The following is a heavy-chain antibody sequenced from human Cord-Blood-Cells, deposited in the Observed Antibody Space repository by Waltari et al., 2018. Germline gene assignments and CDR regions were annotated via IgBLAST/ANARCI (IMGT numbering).Heavy chain of an antibody. CDR2: IKQEGSEK. CDR3: ARETYYYDSSGYSD. CDR1: GFTFSSYW. J-gene: IGHJ4*02. Sequence: EVQLVESGGGLVQPGGSLRLSCAASGFTFSSYWMSWVRQAPGKGREWVANIKQEGSEKYYVDSVKGRFTISRDNAKNSLYLQMNSLRAEDTAVYYCARETYYYDSSGYSDWGQGTLVTVSS. D-gene: IGHD3-22*01. V-gene: IGHV3-7*01.